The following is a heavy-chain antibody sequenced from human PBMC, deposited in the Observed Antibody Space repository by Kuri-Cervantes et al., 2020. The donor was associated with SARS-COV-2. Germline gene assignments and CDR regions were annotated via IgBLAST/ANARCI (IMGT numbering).Heavy chain of an antibody. D-gene: IGHD3-3*01. CDR1: GGSISSGGYY. V-gene: IGHV4-31*03. CDR2: IYYRGST. Sequence: LRLSCTVSGGSISSGGYYWSWIRQHPGKGLEWIGYIYYRGSTYYNPSLKSRVTISVDTSKNQFSLKLSSVTAADTAVYYCARAGVGDFWSGYYGMDVWGQGTTVTVSS. J-gene: IGHJ6*02. CDR3: ARAGVGDFWSGYYGMDV.